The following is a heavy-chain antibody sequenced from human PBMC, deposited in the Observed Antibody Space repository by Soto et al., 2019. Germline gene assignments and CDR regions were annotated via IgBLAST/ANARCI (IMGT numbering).Heavy chain of an antibody. J-gene: IGHJ4*02. CDR1: GFTFSSYG. Sequence: QVQLVESGGGVVQPGRSLRLSCAASGFTFSSYGMHWVRQAPGKGLEWVAVIWYDGSNKYYADSVKGRFTISRDNSKNTLYLQMNSLRAEDTAVYYCARGDCRYYFDYWGQGTLVTVSS. CDR2: IWYDGSNK. D-gene: IGHD2-21*01. V-gene: IGHV3-33*01. CDR3: ARGDCRYYFDY.